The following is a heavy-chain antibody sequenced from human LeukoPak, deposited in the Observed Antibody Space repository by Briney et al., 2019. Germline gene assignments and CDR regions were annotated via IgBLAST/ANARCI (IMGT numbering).Heavy chain of an antibody. CDR2: ISWNSGSI. V-gene: IGHV3-9*01. CDR3: AESREGSGYYYGEFDY. D-gene: IGHD3-22*01. CDR1: GFTFDDYA. J-gene: IGHJ4*02. Sequence: PGGSPRLSCAASGFTFDDYAMHWVRQAPGKGLEWVSGISWNSGSIGYADSVKGRFTISRDNAKNSLYLQMNSLRAEDTALYYCAESREGSGYYYGEFDYWGQGTLVTVSS.